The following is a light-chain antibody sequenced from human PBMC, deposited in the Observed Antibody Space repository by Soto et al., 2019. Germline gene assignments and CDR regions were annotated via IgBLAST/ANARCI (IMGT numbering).Light chain of an antibody. Sequence: EIVLTQSPGTLSLSPGERATLSCRASQSITTDTLAWYQHRPGQAPRLLIYATSSRATGIPDRFSGSGSGTDFTLTITSLEPEEFAVYYCQRNSFGQGTRLEMK. CDR1: QSITTDT. V-gene: IGKV3-20*01. CDR2: ATS. J-gene: IGKJ2*01. CDR3: QRNS.